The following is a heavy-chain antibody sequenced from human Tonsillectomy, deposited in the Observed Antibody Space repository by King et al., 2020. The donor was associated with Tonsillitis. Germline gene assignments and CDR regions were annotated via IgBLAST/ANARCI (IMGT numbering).Heavy chain of an antibody. Sequence: VQLQESGPRLVKPSQTLSVTCDISGDSVSSKFAAWNWIRQSPSRGLGWLGRTFYRTKWNYGYAISVKGRINILVDTSSTQVSLQLNSVTPEDEAVFYWARDDESSGSYILFLYGAQGTLVSVST. V-gene: IGHV6-1*01. D-gene: IGHD6-19*01. J-gene: IGHJ4*02. CDR3: ARDDESSGSYILFLY. CDR2: TFYRTKWNY. CDR1: GDSVSSKFAA.